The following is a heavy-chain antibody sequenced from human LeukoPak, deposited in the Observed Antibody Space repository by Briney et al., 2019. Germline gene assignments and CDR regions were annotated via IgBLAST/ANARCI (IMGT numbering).Heavy chain of an antibody. CDR3: TTDPLDTGWGAFDI. CDR1: GFTFSNAW. J-gene: IGHJ3*02. D-gene: IGHD1-1*01. Sequence: GGSLRLSCAASGFTFSNAWMSWVRQAPGKGLEWVGRIKSKTDGGTTDYAAPAKGRFTISRDDSKNTLYLQMNSLKTEDTAVYYCTTDPLDTGWGAFDIWGQGTMVTVSS. V-gene: IGHV3-15*01. CDR2: IKSKTDGGTT.